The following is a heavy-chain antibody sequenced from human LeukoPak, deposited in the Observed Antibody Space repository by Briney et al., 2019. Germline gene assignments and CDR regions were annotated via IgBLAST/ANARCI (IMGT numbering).Heavy chain of an antibody. Sequence: PSQTLSLTCAISGDSVSSNSVAWNWIGQSPSRGLEWLGRTYYRSKWYNEYAISVKSRITINPDTSKNQFSLQLNSVTPEDTAVYYCARAYNWAIDYWGQGTLVTVSS. J-gene: IGHJ4*02. D-gene: IGHD1-20*01. V-gene: IGHV6-1*01. CDR3: ARAYNWAIDY. CDR2: TYYRSKWYN. CDR1: GDSVSSNSVA.